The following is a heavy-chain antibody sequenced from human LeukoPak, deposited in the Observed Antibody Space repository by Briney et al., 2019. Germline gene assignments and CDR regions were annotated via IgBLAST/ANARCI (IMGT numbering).Heavy chain of an antibody. CDR1: GYSISSGYY. CDR2: IYHSGST. CDR3: ARVWYDASYYYYYMDV. J-gene: IGHJ6*03. V-gene: IGHV4-38-2*02. Sequence: NSSETLSLTCTVSGYSISSGYYWGWIRQPPGKGLEWIGSIYHSGSTYYNPSLKSRVTISVDTSKNQFSLKLSSVTAADTAVYYCARVWYDASYYYYYMDVWGKGTTVTVSS. D-gene: IGHD3-3*01.